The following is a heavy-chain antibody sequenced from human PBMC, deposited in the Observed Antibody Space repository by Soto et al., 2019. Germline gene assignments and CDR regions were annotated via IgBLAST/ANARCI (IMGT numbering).Heavy chain of an antibody. J-gene: IGHJ4*02. CDR3: ARDRSRGDSPETTEY. D-gene: IGHD3-22*01. CDR1: GGTFSSYT. V-gene: IGHV1-69*08. CDR2: IIPILGIA. Sequence: QVQLVQSGAEVKKPGSSVKVSCKASGGTFSSYTISWVRQAPGQGLEWMGRIIPILGIANYAQKFQGRVKITADKSTSTAYMELSSLRSEDTAVHYWARDRSRGDSPETTEYWGQGTLVTVSS.